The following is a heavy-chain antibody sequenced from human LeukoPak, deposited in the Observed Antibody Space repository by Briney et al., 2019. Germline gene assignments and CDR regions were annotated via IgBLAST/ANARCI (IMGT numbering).Heavy chain of an antibody. J-gene: IGHJ4*02. V-gene: IGHV4-30-2*01. D-gene: IGHD3-22*01. CDR1: GGSISSGGYY. Sequence: SETLSLTCTVSGGSISSGGYYWSWIRQPPGKGLEWIGYIYHSGSTYYNPSLKSRVTISVDRSKNQFSLKLSSVTAADTAVYYCATYDGSLMGKGLDYWGQGTLVTVSS. CDR2: IYHSGST. CDR3: ATYDGSLMGKGLDY.